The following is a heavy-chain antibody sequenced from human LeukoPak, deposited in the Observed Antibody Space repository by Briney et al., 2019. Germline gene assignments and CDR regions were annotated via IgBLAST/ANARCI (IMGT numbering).Heavy chain of an antibody. Sequence: SETLSLTCTVSGGSISSYYWSWIRQPPGKGLEWIGYIYYSGSTNYNPSLKRRVTISVHTSKNQFSLKLSSVIAADTAVYYCARGVGEWLRPYFDYWGQGTLVTVSS. J-gene: IGHJ4*02. CDR2: IYYSGST. D-gene: IGHD3-3*01. CDR1: GGSISSYY. V-gene: IGHV4-59*01. CDR3: ARGVGEWLRPYFDY.